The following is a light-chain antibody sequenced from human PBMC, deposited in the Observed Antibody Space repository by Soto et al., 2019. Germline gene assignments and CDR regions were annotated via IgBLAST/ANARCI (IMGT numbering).Light chain of an antibody. CDR2: NVY. CDR3: NSYTSSSTLV. Sequence: QSALTQPASVSGSPGQSITNSCTGTSSDVGGYNFVSWYQQHPGKAPKLMLYNVYDRPSGISRRFSGSRSGNTASLTISGLQAEDEAHYYCNSYTSSSTLVFGGGTKVTVL. V-gene: IGLV2-14*03. J-gene: IGLJ2*01. CDR1: SSDVGGYNF.